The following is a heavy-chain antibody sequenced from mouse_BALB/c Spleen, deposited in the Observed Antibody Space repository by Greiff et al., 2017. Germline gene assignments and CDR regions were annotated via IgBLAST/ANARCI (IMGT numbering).Heavy chain of an antibody. Sequence: LVESGAELARPGASVKMSCKASGYTFTSYTMHWVKQRPGQGLEWIGYINPSSGYTNYNQKFKDKATLTADKSSSTAYMQLSSLTSEDSAVYYCARYGGLYAMDYWGQGTSVTVSS. CDR2: INPSSGYT. D-gene: IGHD1-1*01. CDR3: ARYGGLYAMDY. CDR1: GYTFTSYT. V-gene: IGHV1-4*01. J-gene: IGHJ4*01.